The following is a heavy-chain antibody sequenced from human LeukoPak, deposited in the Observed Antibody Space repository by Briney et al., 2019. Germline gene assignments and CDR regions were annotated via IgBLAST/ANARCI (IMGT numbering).Heavy chain of an antibody. CDR3: VRLRRNTDSSGYYYYYDF. CDR2: INKGATHM. D-gene: IGHD3-22*01. V-gene: IGHV3-21*01. J-gene: IGHJ4*02. Sequence: GGSLRLSCEASQFSFSSYSFNWVRQAPGQGLEWVSSINKGATHMYYADSMKGRFTVSRDDAKNSLYLQMNSLRAEDTAVYYCVRLRRNTDSSGYYYYYDFWGRGTLVTVSS. CDR1: QFSFSSYS.